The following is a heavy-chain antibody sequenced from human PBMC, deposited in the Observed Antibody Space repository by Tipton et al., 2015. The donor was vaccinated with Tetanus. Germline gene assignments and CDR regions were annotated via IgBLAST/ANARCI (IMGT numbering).Heavy chain of an antibody. CDR3: AKVDIGSAPTRGYFDY. V-gene: IGHV3-23*01. Sequence: GSLRLSCAASGFTFINYAMGWVRQAPGKGLQWVSSISGSGDSTYYSDSMKGRFTISRDNSKNTLYLQMNSPRAEDTAVYYCAKVDIGSAPTRGYFDYWGQGTLVSVSA. CDR2: ISGSGDST. J-gene: IGHJ4*02. CDR1: GFTFINYA. D-gene: IGHD3-10*01.